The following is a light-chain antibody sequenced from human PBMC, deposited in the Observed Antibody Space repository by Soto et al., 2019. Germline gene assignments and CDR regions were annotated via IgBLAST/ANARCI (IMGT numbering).Light chain of an antibody. J-gene: IGLJ2*01. CDR2: DVN. Sequence: QSALTQPASVSGSPGQSITISCTGTSSDIGAYNFVSWYQQHPGKAPKLMLYDVNIRPSGVSNRFSGSKPGNTASLTISGLQAEDEADYYCTSLTTSTTMIFGGGTKLTVL. CDR1: SSDIGAYNF. V-gene: IGLV2-14*03. CDR3: TSLTTSTTMI.